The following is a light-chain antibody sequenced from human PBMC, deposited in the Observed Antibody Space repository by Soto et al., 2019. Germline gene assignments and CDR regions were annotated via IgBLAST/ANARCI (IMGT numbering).Light chain of an antibody. Sequence: EVVLTQSPGTLSLSPGERATLSCRASRSFASSYLGCYQQKPGQAPRLLIYAASSRATGIPDRFSGSGSGTDFTLTISRLEPEDSAVYYCQQYGASPPYTFGPGTKLEIK. CDR2: AAS. CDR3: QQYGASPPYT. V-gene: IGKV3-20*01. CDR1: RSFASSY. J-gene: IGKJ2*01.